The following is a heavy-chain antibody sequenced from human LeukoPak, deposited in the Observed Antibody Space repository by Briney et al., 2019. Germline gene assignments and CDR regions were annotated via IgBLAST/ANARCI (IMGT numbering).Heavy chain of an antibody. J-gene: IGHJ5*02. CDR1: GYTFTSYD. CDR2: LNPNSGNT. D-gene: IGHD3-9*01. CDR3: ARSPVLRYFDCLPRFDP. Sequence: GASVKGSCKASGYTFTSYDINWVRQATGQGLEWMGWLNPNSGNTGYAQKFQGRVTMTRNTSISTAYMELSSLRSEDTAVYYCARSPVLRYFDCLPRFDPWGQGTLVTVSS. V-gene: IGHV1-8*01.